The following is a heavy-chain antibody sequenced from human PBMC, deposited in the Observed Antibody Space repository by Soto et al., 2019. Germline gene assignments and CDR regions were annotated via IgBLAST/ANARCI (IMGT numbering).Heavy chain of an antibody. V-gene: IGHV4-4*02. CDR2: IHRSRGT. Sequence: QVQLQESGPGLVSPLGTLSLTCAVSGGSINTDSLWTWVRPPPGKGLEWIGEIHRSRGTNYNSSLKSRVTISIDRSTNHFSLRLYSVTAADTAVYYCASREEARPFWGQGTLVTVSS. D-gene: IGHD6-6*01. J-gene: IGHJ4*02. CDR3: ASREEARPF. CDR1: GGSINTDSL.